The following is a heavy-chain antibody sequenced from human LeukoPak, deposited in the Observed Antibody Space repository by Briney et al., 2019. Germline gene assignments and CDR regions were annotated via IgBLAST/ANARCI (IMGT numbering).Heavy chain of an antibody. D-gene: IGHD1-26*01. V-gene: IGHV4-59*01. CDR2: IYHSGST. CDR1: GGSISSYY. J-gene: IGHJ4*02. Sequence: SETLSLTCTVSGGSISSYYWSWIRQPPGKGLEWIGYIYHSGSTNYNPSLKSRVTISVDTSKNQFSLKLGSVTAADTAVYYCAREGGIIFDYWGQGTLVTVSS. CDR3: AREGGIIFDY.